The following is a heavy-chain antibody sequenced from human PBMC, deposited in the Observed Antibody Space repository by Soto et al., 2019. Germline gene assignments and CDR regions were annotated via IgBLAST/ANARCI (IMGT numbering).Heavy chain of an antibody. J-gene: IGHJ1*01. V-gene: IGHV4-34*01. CDR3: ARGLRAAGIEVEYFQH. CDR1: GGSFSGYY. CDR2: INHSGST. D-gene: IGHD6-13*01. Sequence: SETLSLTCAVYGGSFSGYYWSWIRQPPGKGLEWIGEINHSGSTNYNPSLKSRLTISVDTSKNKFSLKLSSVTAADTAVYYCARGLRAAGIEVEYFQHWGQGTLVTVSS.